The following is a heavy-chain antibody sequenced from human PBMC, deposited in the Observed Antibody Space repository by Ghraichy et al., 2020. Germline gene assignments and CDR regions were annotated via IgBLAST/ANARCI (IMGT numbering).Heavy chain of an antibody. Sequence: SETLSLTCTVSGGSIDYGGFYWSWIRQHPGKGPEWIGYIYYTGTTYYNLSLKSRLVISVDTSKNQFSLKLSSVTAADTAVYYCARGRSYSSSSYGLDVWGQGTTVTVSS. CDR1: GGSIDYGGFY. CDR2: IYYTGTT. CDR3: ARGRSYSSSSYGLDV. V-gene: IGHV4-31*03. J-gene: IGHJ6*02. D-gene: IGHD6-6*01.